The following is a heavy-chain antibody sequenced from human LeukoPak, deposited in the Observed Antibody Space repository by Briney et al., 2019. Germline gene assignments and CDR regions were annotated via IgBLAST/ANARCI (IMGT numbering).Heavy chain of an antibody. D-gene: IGHD1-26*01. J-gene: IGHJ4*02. CDR2: ISSNGGST. CDR1: GFTFSSYA. Sequence: GGSLRLSCAASGFTFSSYAMHWVRQAPGKGLEYVSAISSNGGSTFYADSVKGRFTICRDNSRNTLYLQMGSLRSEDMAVYYCARAFGAENFDYWGQGTLVTVSS. V-gene: IGHV3-64*02. CDR3: ARAFGAENFDY.